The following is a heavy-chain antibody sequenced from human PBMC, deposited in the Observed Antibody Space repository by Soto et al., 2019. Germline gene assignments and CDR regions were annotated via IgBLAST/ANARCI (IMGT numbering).Heavy chain of an antibody. D-gene: IGHD3-16*01. J-gene: IGHJ6*02. Sequence: PGGSLRLSCAASGFTFSSYAMSWVRQAPGKGLEWVSAISGSGGSTYYADSVKGRFTISRDNSKNTLYLQMNSLRAEDTAVYYCAKDWGDYYYYGMDVWGQGTTVTVSS. CDR3: AKDWGDYYYYGMDV. CDR2: ISGSGGST. V-gene: IGHV3-23*01. CDR1: GFTFSSYA.